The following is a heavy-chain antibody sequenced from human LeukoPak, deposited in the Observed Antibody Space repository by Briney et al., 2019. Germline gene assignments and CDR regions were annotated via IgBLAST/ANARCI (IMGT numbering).Heavy chain of an antibody. D-gene: IGHD1-26*01. V-gene: IGHV3-23*01. CDR3: AKKGATTKDFDY. J-gene: IGHJ4*02. Sequence: GGSPRLSCAASGFTFSSFAMTWVRQPPAKGLEWVSVISDSGSNTYYADSVRGRFTISRDNSKNTLYLQMNSLRAEDTAVYYCAKKGATTKDFDYWGQGTLVTVSS. CDR2: ISDSGSNT. CDR1: GFTFSSFA.